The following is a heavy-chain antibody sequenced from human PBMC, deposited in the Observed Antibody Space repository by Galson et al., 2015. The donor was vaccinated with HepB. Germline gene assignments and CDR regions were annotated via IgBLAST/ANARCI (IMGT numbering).Heavy chain of an antibody. CDR1: GGTFSSYA. D-gene: IGHD4-17*01. Sequence: SVKVSCKASGGTFSSYAINWVRQAPGQGLEWMGGIIPIFGTTNYAQKFQGRVTITADKSTSTAYMELSSLISKDTAVYYCARSQDYGAHGGFDYWGQGTLVTVSS. J-gene: IGHJ4*02. CDR3: ARSQDYGAHGGFDY. V-gene: IGHV1-69*06. CDR2: IIPIFGTT.